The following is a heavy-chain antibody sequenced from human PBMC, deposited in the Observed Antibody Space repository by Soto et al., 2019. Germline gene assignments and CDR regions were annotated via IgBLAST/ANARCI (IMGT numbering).Heavy chain of an antibody. CDR2: ISYDGSNK. Sequence: QVQLVESGGGVVQPGRSLRLSCAASGFTFSSYGMHWVRQAPGKGLEWVAVISYDGSNKYYADSVKGRFTISRDNSKNTLYLQMNSLRAEDTAVYYCANEWELQAFDIWGQGTMVTVSS. V-gene: IGHV3-30*18. CDR3: ANEWELQAFDI. D-gene: IGHD1-26*01. J-gene: IGHJ3*02. CDR1: GFTFSSYG.